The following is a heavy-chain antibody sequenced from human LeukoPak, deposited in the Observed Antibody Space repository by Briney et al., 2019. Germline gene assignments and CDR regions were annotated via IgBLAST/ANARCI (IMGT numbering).Heavy chain of an antibody. J-gene: IGHJ4*02. V-gene: IGHV3-7*04. CDR3: ARGEFYGDYGVDY. CDR1: GFTFSSYW. Sequence: GGSLGLSCAASGFTFSSYWMSWVRQAPGKGLEWVASIKQDGSEKYYVDSVKGRFTISRDNAKNSLYLQMNSLRAEDTAVYYCARGEFYGDYGVDYWGQGTLVTVSS. D-gene: IGHD4-17*01. CDR2: IKQDGSEK.